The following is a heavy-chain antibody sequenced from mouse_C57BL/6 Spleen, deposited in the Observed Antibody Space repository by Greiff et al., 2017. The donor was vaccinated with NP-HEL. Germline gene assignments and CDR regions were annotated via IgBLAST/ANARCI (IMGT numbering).Heavy chain of an antibody. CDR1: GYTFTDYE. D-gene: IGHD1-1*01. J-gene: IGHJ4*01. CDR3: TRRKENYYGSSYVEAMDY. Sequence: QVQLQQSGAELVRPGASVTLSCKASGYTFTDYEMHWVKQTPVHGLEWIGAIDPETGGTAYNQKFKGKAILTADKSSSTAYMELRSLTSEDSAVYYCTRRKENYYGSSYVEAMDYWGQGTSVTVSS. V-gene: IGHV1-15*01. CDR2: IDPETGGT.